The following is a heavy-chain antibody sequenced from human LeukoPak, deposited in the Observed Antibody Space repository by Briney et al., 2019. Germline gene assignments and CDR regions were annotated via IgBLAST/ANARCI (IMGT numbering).Heavy chain of an antibody. J-gene: IGHJ4*02. CDR2: IKHSGST. Sequence: PSETLSLTCAVYGGSFSGYYWSWIRQPPGKGLEWIGEIKHSGSTNYNPSLKSRVTISVDTSKNQFSLKLSSVTAADTAVYYCARVPRGYCSSTSCRGDYWGQGTLVTASS. CDR3: ARVPRGYCSSTSCRGDY. V-gene: IGHV4-34*01. CDR1: GGSFSGYY. D-gene: IGHD2-2*01.